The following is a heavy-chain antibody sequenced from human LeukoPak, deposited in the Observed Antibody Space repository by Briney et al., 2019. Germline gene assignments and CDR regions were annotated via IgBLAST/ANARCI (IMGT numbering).Heavy chain of an antibody. CDR1: GFAFKIYA. CDR2: MSGSGSNI. Sequence: PGGALRLTCAASGFAFKIYAMIWVRQAPRKGLEWISGMSGSGSNIYYADSVKGRFTMSRDNSKNTLYLQMNSLRAEDTAVYYCAKKGVTMVRGNIDSWGQGTLVTVSS. D-gene: IGHD3-10*01. J-gene: IGHJ4*02. CDR3: AKKGVTMVRGNIDS. V-gene: IGHV3-23*01.